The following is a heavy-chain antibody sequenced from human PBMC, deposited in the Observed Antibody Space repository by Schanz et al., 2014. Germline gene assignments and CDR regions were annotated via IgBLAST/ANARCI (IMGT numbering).Heavy chain of an antibody. Sequence: QVQLVQSGAEVKQPGASVKVSCKASGYTFTSYGITWVRQAPGQGLEWMGWMNSKTGNTGYAQRFQGRVTMTRDTSTSTVYMELSSLRSEDTAVYYCARGGFGEVSYFDYWGQGTLVTVSS. D-gene: IGHD3-10*01. CDR2: MNSKTGNT. V-gene: IGHV1-8*01. CDR1: GYTFTSYG. CDR3: ARGGFGEVSYFDY. J-gene: IGHJ4*02.